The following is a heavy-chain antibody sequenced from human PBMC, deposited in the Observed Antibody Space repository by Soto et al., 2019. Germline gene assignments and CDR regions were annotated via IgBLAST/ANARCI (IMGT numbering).Heavy chain of an antibody. CDR2: ISGGGNDR. J-gene: IGHJ4*02. D-gene: IGHD5-12*01. Sequence: GGSLRLSCAASGFPFSSYAMSWVRQTPEKGLEWVAGISGGGNDRYYADFVQGRFTFSRGNSRNILYLQVNSLRADDTAMYFCARSLFMVAPDNEPFDYWGQGTLVTVSS. CDR3: ARSLFMVAPDNEPFDY. V-gene: IGHV3-23*01. CDR1: GFPFSSYA.